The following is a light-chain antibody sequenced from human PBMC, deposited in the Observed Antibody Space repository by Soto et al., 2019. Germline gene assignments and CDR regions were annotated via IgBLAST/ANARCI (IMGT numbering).Light chain of an antibody. J-gene: IGLJ2*01. CDR3: QVWEATGDQVV. Sequence: VLTQPPSVSVAPGETARISCGGNNVGSRSVHWYQQKPGQAPFLVIYYDSDRPSGIPERFSGSNSGNTATLIISRVEAGDEADYYCQVWEATGDQVVFGGGTKLT. CDR1: NVGSRS. V-gene: IGLV3-21*01. CDR2: YDS.